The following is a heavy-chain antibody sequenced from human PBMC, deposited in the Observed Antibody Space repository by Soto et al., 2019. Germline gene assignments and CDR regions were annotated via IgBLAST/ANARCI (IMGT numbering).Heavy chain of an antibody. V-gene: IGHV4-34*01. Sequence: SETLSLTCSIYSGSFIGYYCSCIRHPPFKGLEWIVEISQSGNTNYSPSLKSRVSISIDTSKKQFSLNLASVSAADTAVYYCARAPKVSGSSQTRPDFWGQGTLVTVSS. CDR3: ARAPKVSGSSQTRPDF. D-gene: IGHD6-6*01. CDR1: SGSFIGYY. J-gene: IGHJ4*02. CDR2: ISQSGNT.